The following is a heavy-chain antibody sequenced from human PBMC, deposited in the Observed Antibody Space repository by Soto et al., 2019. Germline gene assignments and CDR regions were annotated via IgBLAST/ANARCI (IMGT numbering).Heavy chain of an antibody. CDR3: VRDRIRYFDWPKSVYYFDY. D-gene: IGHD3-9*01. J-gene: IGHJ4*02. CDR2: IIPIFGTA. V-gene: IGHV1-69*12. CDR1: GGTFSSYA. Sequence: QVQLVQSGAEVKKPGSSVKVSCKASGGTFSSYAISWVRQAPGQGLEWMGGIIPIFGTANYAQKFQGRVTITADESTSTAYMELSSLRSEDTAVYYCVRDRIRYFDWPKSVYYFDYWGQGTLVTVSS.